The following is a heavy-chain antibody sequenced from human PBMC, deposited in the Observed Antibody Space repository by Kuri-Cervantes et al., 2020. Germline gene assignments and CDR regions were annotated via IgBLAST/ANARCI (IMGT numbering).Heavy chain of an antibody. CDR2: IKQDESEK. Sequence: GGSLRPSCAASGFTFSSYWMSWVRQAPGKGLEWVANIKQDESEKYYVDSVRGRFTISRDNTKNSLYLQMNSLRADDTAVYYCVGHPLPIGLGGYWGQGTLVTVSS. D-gene: IGHD6-19*01. CDR3: VGHPLPIGLGGY. CDR1: GFTFSSYW. V-gene: IGHV3-7*01. J-gene: IGHJ4*02.